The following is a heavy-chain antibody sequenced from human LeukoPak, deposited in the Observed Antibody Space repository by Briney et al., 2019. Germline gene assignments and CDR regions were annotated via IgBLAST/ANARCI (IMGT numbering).Heavy chain of an antibody. CDR1: GFTLRSYG. Sequence: PGGSLRLSCAASGFTLRSYGIHWVRQSPGKGLEWVAFIRYDGSNKYHADSVKGRFTISRDNSKNTVYLQMNSLRAEDTAVYFCAKEYGYDYNYFYSMDVWGKGTTVTISS. D-gene: IGHD1-1*01. CDR2: IRYDGSNK. V-gene: IGHV3-30*02. J-gene: IGHJ6*03. CDR3: AKEYGYDYNYFYSMDV.